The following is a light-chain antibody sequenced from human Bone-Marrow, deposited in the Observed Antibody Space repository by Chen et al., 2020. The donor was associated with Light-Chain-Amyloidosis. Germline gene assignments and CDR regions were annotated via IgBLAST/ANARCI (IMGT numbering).Light chain of an antibody. J-gene: IGKJ4*01. Sequence: EIVLTQSPGTLSLSPGEGANLSCRASQTISSNYLTWYQQKFGQAPRLLIYGSSSRATGIPDRFTGSGSRTDFTLTINRLEPEDFAMYYCQQYGTSPHTFGRGTKVGIK. V-gene: IGKV3-20*01. CDR3: QQYGTSPHT. CDR2: GSS. CDR1: QTISSNY.